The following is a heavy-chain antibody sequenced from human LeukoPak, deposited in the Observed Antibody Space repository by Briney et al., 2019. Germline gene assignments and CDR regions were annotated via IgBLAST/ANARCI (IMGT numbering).Heavy chain of an antibody. V-gene: IGHV4-59*01. D-gene: IGHD6-13*01. CDR2: IYYSGST. CDR3: ARLGIAAAGADFDY. J-gene: IGHJ4*02. CDR1: GGSISSYY. Sequence: PSETLSLTCTVSGGSISSYYWSWIRQPPGKGLEWIGYIYYSGSTNYNPSLKSRVTISVDTSKNQFSLKLSSVTAADTAVYYCARLGIAAAGADFDYWGQGTLVTVSS.